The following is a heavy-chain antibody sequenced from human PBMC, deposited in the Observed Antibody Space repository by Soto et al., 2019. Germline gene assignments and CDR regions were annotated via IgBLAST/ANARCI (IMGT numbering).Heavy chain of an antibody. CDR2: IKSKTDGGTV. V-gene: IGHV3-15*07. CDR1: GVTLSNVW. CDR3: SHGYYQYFES. J-gene: IGHJ4*02. D-gene: IGHD5-18*01. Sequence: EGPLRLSCAASGVTLSNVWMNWVRQAPGKGPEWVGRIKSKTDGGTVEYAAPVKDRFTISRDDSENTLYLQMNSLKTEDTAVYYCSHGYYQYFESWGQGT.